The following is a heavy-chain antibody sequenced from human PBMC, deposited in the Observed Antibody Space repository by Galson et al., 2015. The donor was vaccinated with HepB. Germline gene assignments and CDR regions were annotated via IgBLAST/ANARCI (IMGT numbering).Heavy chain of an antibody. V-gene: IGHV3-30*18. D-gene: IGHD4-17*01. J-gene: IGHJ2*01. Sequence: SLRLSCAASGFTFSSYGMHWVRQAPGKGLEWVAVISYDGSNKYYADSVKGRFTISRDNSKNTLYLQMNSLRAEDTAVYYCAKDGGPTVTTPYWYFDLWGRGTLVTVSS. CDR1: GFTFSSYG. CDR3: AKDGGPTVTTPYWYFDL. CDR2: ISYDGSNK.